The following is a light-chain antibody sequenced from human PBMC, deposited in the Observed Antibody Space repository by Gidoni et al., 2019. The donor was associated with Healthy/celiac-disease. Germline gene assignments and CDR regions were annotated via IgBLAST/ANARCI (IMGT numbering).Light chain of an antibody. CDR1: QSGRSSY. Sequence: EIVLTQSPGTLSLSPGERATLSCRASQSGRSSYLGWYQEKPGQAPRLLIHGATSKATGSPDRFSGRGSGTDFTLTISRLEPEDFAVYYCQQYGSSPLFTFGPGTKSGYQT. J-gene: IGKJ3*01. CDR3: QQYGSSPLFT. V-gene: IGKV3-20*01. CDR2: GAT.